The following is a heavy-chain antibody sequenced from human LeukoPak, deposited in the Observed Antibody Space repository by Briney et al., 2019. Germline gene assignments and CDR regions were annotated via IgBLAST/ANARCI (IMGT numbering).Heavy chain of an antibody. D-gene: IGHD3-10*01. CDR3: AKDSGSYYGSGSYYFY. Sequence: GRSLRLSCAASGVTFDDYAMHWVRHAPGKGLEWVSGINWNSGTTAYADSVKGRFSISRDNAKNSLYLQMNSLRPEDTALYYCAKDSGSYYGSGSYYFYWGQGTLVTVSS. J-gene: IGHJ4*01. V-gene: IGHV3-9*01. CDR1: GVTFDDYA. CDR2: INWNSGTT.